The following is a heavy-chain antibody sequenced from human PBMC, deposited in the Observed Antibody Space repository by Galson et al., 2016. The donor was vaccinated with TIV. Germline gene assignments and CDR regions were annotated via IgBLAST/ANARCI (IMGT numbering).Heavy chain of an antibody. Sequence: SLRLSCAASGFTFSSHSMNWVRQAPGKGLEWVSFISSSSSSVKYAESVKGRFTISRDNAKKSLYLQMNSLRVEDTAVYYCARFSDQPLDSMDVWGKGTTVTVSS. CDR1: GFTFSSHS. D-gene: IGHD2-2*01. CDR3: ARFSDQPLDSMDV. J-gene: IGHJ6*03. CDR2: ISSSSSSV. V-gene: IGHV3-48*01.